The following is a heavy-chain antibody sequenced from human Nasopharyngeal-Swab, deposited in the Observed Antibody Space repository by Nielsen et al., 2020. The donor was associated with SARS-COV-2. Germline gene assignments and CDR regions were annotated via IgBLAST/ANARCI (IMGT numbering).Heavy chain of an antibody. J-gene: IGHJ4*02. Sequence: ESLKISCAASGFTFSSYAMSWVRQAPGKGLEWVSAISGSGGSTYYADSVKGRFTISRDNSKNTLYLQMNSLRAEDTAVYYCAKGGSNYLGGCWGQGTLVTVSS. V-gene: IGHV3-23*01. CDR2: ISGSGGST. CDR3: AKGGSNYLGGC. D-gene: IGHD4-11*01. CDR1: GFTFSSYA.